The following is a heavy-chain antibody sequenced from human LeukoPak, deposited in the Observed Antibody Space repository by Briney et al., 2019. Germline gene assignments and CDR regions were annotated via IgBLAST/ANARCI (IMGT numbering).Heavy chain of an antibody. CDR2: ISGSGVST. Sequence: ETGGSLRLSCVGSGFTFSSYAMSWVRQAPGEGLEWVSAISGSGVSTYYADSVKGRFTISRDNSKNTLYLQMNSLRAEDTAVYYCAKYRGVIPYNWFDPWGQGTLVTVSS. CDR1: GFTFSSYA. CDR3: AKYRGVIPYNWFDP. D-gene: IGHD3-10*01. J-gene: IGHJ5*02. V-gene: IGHV3-23*01.